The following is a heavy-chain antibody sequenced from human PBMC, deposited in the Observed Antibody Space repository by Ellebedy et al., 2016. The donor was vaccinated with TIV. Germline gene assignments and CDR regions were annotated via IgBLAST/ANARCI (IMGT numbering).Heavy chain of an antibody. V-gene: IGHV1-2*04. J-gene: IGHJ4*02. Sequence: AASVKVSCKASGYTFTDYYLHWVRQAPGQGLEWLGWINPNSGGTNFAQKFQGWVTLTRDTTITTAYMALSNLTSDDTATAVFYCARGGSSNWYEAFDFWGQGTLVTASS. CDR1: GYTFTDYY. D-gene: IGHD6-13*01. CDR2: INPNSGGT. CDR3: ARGGSSNWYEAFDF.